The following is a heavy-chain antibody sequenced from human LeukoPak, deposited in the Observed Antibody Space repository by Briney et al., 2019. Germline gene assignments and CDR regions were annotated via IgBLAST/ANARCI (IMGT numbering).Heavy chain of an antibody. CDR1: GGTFSSYA. J-gene: IGHJ4*02. Sequence: GASVKVSCKASGGTFSSYAISWVRQAPGQGLEWMGRIIPILGIANYAQKFQGRVTMTEDTSTDTAYMELSSLRSEDTAVYYCATDLIPGIAAAGTLSRDYWGQGTLVTVSS. V-gene: IGHV1-69*04. CDR2: IIPILGIA. CDR3: ATDLIPGIAAAGTLSRDY. D-gene: IGHD6-13*01.